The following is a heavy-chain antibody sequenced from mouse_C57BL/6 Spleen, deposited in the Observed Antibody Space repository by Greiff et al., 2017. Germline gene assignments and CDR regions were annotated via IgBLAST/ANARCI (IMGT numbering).Heavy chain of an antibody. CDR2: ISSGGSYT. Sequence: EVKLVESGGDLVKPGGSLKLSCAASGFTFSSYGMSWVRQTPDKRLEWVATISSGGSYTYYPDSVKGRFTISRDNAKNTLYLQTSSLKSEDTAMYYCARRYGNYFDYWGQGTTLTVSS. V-gene: IGHV5-6*02. CDR1: GFTFSSYG. D-gene: IGHD2-1*01. J-gene: IGHJ2*01. CDR3: ARRYGNYFDY.